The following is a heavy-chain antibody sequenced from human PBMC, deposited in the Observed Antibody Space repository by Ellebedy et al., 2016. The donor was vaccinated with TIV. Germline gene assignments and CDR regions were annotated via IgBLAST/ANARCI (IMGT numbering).Heavy chain of an antibody. J-gene: IGHJ5*02. D-gene: IGHD6-13*01. CDR2: IYYSGST. CDR3: ARHQKGSSWYGCWFDP. V-gene: IGHV4-39*01. CDR1: GGSISSGAYY. Sequence: MPSETLSLTCTVSGGSISSGAYYWNWIRQPPGKGLEWIGSIYYSGSTYYNPSLMSRVTISVDTSKNQFSLKLSSVTAAATAVYYCARHQKGSSWYGCWFDPWGQGTLVTVSS.